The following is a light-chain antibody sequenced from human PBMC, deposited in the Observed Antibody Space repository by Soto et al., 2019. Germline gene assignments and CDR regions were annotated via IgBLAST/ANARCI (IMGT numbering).Light chain of an antibody. Sequence: EIVLTQSPATLSLSPGETATLSCRASQSISSYLAWYQQKPGQAPRLLIYDAFNRATGIPARFSGSGSGTDFTLTISSLAPEDFAVYYCQQRSNWPQFTFGPGTKVDIK. CDR1: QSISSY. CDR3: QQRSNWPQFT. CDR2: DAF. J-gene: IGKJ3*01. V-gene: IGKV3-11*01.